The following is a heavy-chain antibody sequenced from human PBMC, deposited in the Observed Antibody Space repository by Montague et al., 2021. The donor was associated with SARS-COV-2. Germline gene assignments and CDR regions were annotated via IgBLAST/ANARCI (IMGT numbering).Heavy chain of an antibody. D-gene: IGHD2-2*01. CDR3: AKEREVVRAARTLVAFDL. CDR1: GFTFSRYW. V-gene: IGHV4-34*01. CDR2: INHSGTA. Sequence: LRLSCAASGFTFSRYWMGWVRQSPRSGLEWIAEINHSGTANYNPSLKSRVSISVDTSKNQFTLKLTSVTAADTAMYYCAKEREVVRAARTLVAFDLWGQGTMVTVSS. J-gene: IGHJ3*01.